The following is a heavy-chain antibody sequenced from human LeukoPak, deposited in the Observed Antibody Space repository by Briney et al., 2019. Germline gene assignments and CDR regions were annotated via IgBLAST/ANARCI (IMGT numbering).Heavy chain of an antibody. CDR3: ARDLRAAVAGGGWYFDL. CDR1: GFTVSSNC. J-gene: IGHJ2*01. V-gene: IGHV3-30*03. CDR2: ISYDGSNK. D-gene: IGHD6-19*01. Sequence: GGSLRLSCAASGFTVSSNCMSWVRQAPGKGLEWVAVISYDGSNKYYADSVKGRFTISRDNSKNTLYLQMNSLRAEDTAVYYCARDLRAAVAGGGWYFDLWGRGTLVTLSS.